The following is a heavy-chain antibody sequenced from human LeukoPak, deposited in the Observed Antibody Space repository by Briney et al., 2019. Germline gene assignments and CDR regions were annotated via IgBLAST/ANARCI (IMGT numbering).Heavy chain of an antibody. CDR3: ARYPGIYLRAFDI. Sequence: PSQTLSLTCAVSGGSISSGGYSWSWLRQPPGKGLEWIGYIYHSGSTYYNPSLKSLVTISVDRYKNQFSLKLSSVTAADTAVYYCARYPGIYLRAFDIWGQGTMVTVSS. D-gene: IGHD1-26*01. V-gene: IGHV4-30-2*01. CDR2: IYHSGST. CDR1: GGSISSGGYS. J-gene: IGHJ3*02.